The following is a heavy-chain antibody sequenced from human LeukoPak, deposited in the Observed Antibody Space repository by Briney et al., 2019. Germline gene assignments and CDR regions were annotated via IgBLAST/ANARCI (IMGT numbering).Heavy chain of an antibody. CDR2: ISGSGGST. D-gene: IGHD6-13*01. CDR1: GFTFSSYG. Sequence: GGSLRLSCATSGFTFSSYGMSWVRQAPGKGLEWVSAISGSGGSTYYADSVKGRFTISRDNSKNTLYLQMNSLRAEDTAVYYCAKMTAGTWANYYYYYYMDVWGKGTTVTISS. V-gene: IGHV3-23*01. J-gene: IGHJ6*03. CDR3: AKMTAGTWANYYYYYYMDV.